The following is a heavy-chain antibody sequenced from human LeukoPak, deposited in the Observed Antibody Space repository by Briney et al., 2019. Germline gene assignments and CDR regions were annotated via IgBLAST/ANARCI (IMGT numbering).Heavy chain of an antibody. Sequence: GGSLRLSCAASGFTFSSYSMNWVRQAPGKGLEWVSYISSSSTIYYADSVKGRFTISRDNAKNSLYLQMNSLRAEDTAVYYCARAERWLQSTYYYYGMDVWGQGTTVTVSS. CDR2: ISSSSTI. D-gene: IGHD5-24*01. CDR3: ARAERWLQSTYYYYGMDV. J-gene: IGHJ6*02. V-gene: IGHV3-48*01. CDR1: GFTFSSYS.